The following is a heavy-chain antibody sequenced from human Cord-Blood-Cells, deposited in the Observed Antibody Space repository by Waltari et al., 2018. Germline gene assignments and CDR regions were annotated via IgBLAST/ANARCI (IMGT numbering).Heavy chain of an antibody. D-gene: IGHD3-22*01. J-gene: IGHJ4*02. CDR1: GGSISSSSYY. CDR3: ARQIYDSSGYYYVPNFDY. V-gene: IGHV4-39*07. CDR2: IYYRGRT. Sequence: QLQLQESGPGLVKPSETLSLTCTVSGGSISSSSYYWGWIRQPPGKGLEWIGSIYYRGRTYYNPSLKSRVTISVDTSKNQFSLKLSSVTAADTAVYYCARQIYDSSGYYYVPNFDYWGQGTLVTVSS.